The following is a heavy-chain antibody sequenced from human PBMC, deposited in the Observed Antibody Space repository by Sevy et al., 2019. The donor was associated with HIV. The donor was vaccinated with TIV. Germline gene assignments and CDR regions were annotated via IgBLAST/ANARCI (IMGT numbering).Heavy chain of an antibody. CDR3: ASRYGDDYSNYVGKYYYYGMDV. Sequence: ASVKVSCKASGYTFTSYAMNWVRQAPGQGLEWMGWINTNTGNPTYAQGFTGRFVFSLDTSVSTAYLQISSLKAEDTAVYYCASRYGDDYSNYVGKYYYYGMDVWGQGTMVTVSS. CDR1: GYTFTSYA. J-gene: IGHJ6*02. V-gene: IGHV7-4-1*02. CDR2: INTNTGNP. D-gene: IGHD4-4*01.